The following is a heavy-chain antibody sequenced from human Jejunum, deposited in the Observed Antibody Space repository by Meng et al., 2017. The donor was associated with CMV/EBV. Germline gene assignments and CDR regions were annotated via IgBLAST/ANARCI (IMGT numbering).Heavy chain of an antibody. V-gene: IGHV4-59*02. J-gene: IGHJ4*02. CDR2: VYYSGSA. CDR1: GESVGSHC. CDR3: ARGLGHASNNSHDY. D-gene: IGHD1-1*01. Sequence: SGESVGSHCWTWIRRPPGKGLEWMGHVYYSGSATYKPYLRNRVTISVDMSKNQFSLKLRSVTAADTATYFCARGLGHASNNSHDYWGQGTRVTVSS.